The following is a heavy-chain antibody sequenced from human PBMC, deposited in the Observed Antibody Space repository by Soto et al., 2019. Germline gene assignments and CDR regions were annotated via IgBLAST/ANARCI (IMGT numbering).Heavy chain of an antibody. CDR3: VRDQTAMVSNYYYGMDV. D-gene: IGHD5-18*01. CDR1: GFMFSGYW. CDR2: IDQEGSEK. V-gene: IGHV3-7*01. Sequence: EVQLVQSGGGLVQPGGSLRLSCAGSGFMFSGYWMTWVRQAPGKGLEWVANIDQEGSEKYYVDSVKGRFTISRDNARNSVYLQMNSLRVEDTAVYYCVRDQTAMVSNYYYGMDVWGQGTTVTVSS. J-gene: IGHJ6*02.